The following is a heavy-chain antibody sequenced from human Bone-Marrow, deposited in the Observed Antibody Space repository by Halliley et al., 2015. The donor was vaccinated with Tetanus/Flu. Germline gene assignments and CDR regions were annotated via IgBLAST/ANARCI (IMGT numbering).Heavy chain of an antibody. J-gene: IGHJ4*02. V-gene: IGHV1-18*01. D-gene: IGHD3-16*01. CDR2: VSPDNGAT. CDR3: ARLFASRFPFED. Sequence: EWMGWVSPDNGATNYAQKLQDRVPMTADTSTSTAYMELRSLRSDDTAVYYCARLFASRFPFEDWGQGTLVTVSS.